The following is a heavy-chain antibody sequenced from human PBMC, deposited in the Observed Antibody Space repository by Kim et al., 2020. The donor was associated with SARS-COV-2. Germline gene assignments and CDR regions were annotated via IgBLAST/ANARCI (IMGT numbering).Heavy chain of an antibody. D-gene: IGHD2-15*01. CDR2: IYYSGST. CDR1: GGSISSSSYY. V-gene: IGHV4-39*01. J-gene: IGHJ4*02. Sequence: SETLSLTCTVSGGSISSSSYYWGWIRQPPGKGLEWIGSIYYSGSTYYNPSLKSRVTISVDTTKNQFSLKLITVTAADTAVYDCARHLRSGVLVAAPYYFDYWGQGTLVTVSP. CDR3: ARHLRSGVLVAAPYYFDY.